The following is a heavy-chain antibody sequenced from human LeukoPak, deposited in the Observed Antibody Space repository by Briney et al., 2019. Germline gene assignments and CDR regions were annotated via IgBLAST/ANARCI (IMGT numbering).Heavy chain of an antibody. D-gene: IGHD3-10*01. CDR2: ISSSSSYT. V-gene: IGHV3-11*03. CDR3: THYGSGTFFY. J-gene: IGHJ4*02. Sequence: PGGSLRLSCAASGFTFSDYYMSWIRQAPGKGLEWVSYISSSSSYTNYADSVKGRFTISRDNAKNSLYLQMNSLRAEDTAVYYCTHYGSGTFFYWGQGTLVTVSS. CDR1: GFTFSDYY.